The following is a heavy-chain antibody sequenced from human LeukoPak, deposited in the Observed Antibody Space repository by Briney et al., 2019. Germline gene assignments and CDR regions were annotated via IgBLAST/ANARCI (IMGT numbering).Heavy chain of an antibody. Sequence: SETLSLTCAVYGGSFSGYYWSWIRQPPGKGLEWIGEINHSGSTNYNPSLKSRVTISVDTSKNQFSLKLSSVTAADTAVYYCARGRVVVPAARVRYFDLRGRGTLVTVSS. D-gene: IGHD2-2*01. CDR2: INHSGST. V-gene: IGHV4-34*01. J-gene: IGHJ2*01. CDR3: ARGRVVVPAARVRYFDL. CDR1: GGSFSGYY.